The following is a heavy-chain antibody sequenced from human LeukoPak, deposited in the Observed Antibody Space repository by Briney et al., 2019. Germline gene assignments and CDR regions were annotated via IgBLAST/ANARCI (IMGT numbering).Heavy chain of an antibody. J-gene: IGHJ5*02. D-gene: IGHD3-3*01. CDR1: GGSLGASINSPNW. Sequence: SGTLSLTCAVSGGSLGASINSPNWWSWVRQPPGKGLEWIGEIFHSGSTNYNPSLKSRVTISVDTSKNQFSLKLSSVTAADTAVYYCARRQLFGVVIIRKGNWFDPWGQGTLVTVSS. CDR3: ARRQLFGVVIIRKGNWFDP. V-gene: IGHV4-4*02. CDR2: IFHSGST.